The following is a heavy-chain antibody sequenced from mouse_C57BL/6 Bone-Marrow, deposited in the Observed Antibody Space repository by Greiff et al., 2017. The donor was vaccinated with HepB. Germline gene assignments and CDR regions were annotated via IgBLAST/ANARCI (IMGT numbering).Heavy chain of an antibody. V-gene: IGHV1-81*01. CDR3: ARTSNDGSSPDWYFDV. CDR2: IYPRSGNT. J-gene: IGHJ1*03. D-gene: IGHD1-1*01. CDR1: GYTFTSYG. Sequence: QVQLQQSGAELARPGASVKLSCKASGYTFTSYGISWVKQRTGQGLEWIGEIYPRSGNTYYNEKFKGKATLTADKSSSTAYMGLRSLTSEDSAVYFCARTSNDGSSPDWYFDVWGTGTTVTVSS.